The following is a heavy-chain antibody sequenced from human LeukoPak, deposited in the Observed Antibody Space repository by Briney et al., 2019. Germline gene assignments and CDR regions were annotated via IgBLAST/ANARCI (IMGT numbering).Heavy chain of an antibody. V-gene: IGHV1-18*01. CDR3: ARGIIGYYFDY. D-gene: IGHD2-15*01. J-gene: IGHJ4*02. CDR2: ISAYGNT. CDR1: CYTFTIYG. Sequence: GASVKVSCKTSCYTFTIYGISWVRQAPGQGLEWMGLISAYGNTNYAQNLQGRVTMTTDTSTSTAYMELRSLRSDDTAVYYCARGIIGYYFDYWGQGTLVTVSS.